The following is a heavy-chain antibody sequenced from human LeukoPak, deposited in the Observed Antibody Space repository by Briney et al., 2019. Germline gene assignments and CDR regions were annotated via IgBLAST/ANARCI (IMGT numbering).Heavy chain of an antibody. Sequence: GGSLRLSCAASGFTFSSYWMHWVRQAPGKGLVWVSRINSDGSSTNYADSVKGRFTISRDNAQNTLYLQMNSLRAEDTAMYYCARDLGATNWFDPWGQGTLVTVSS. J-gene: IGHJ5*02. D-gene: IGHD3-10*01. CDR3: ARDLGATNWFDP. CDR2: INSDGSST. V-gene: IGHV3-74*01. CDR1: GFTFSSYW.